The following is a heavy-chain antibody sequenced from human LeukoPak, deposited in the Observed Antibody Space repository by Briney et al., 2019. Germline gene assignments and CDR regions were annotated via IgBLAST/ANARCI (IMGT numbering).Heavy chain of an antibody. CDR3: ARDYCTRGGDCYKEDLFDP. CDR2: ISPYDGET. D-gene: IGHD2-21*02. V-gene: IGHV1-18*01. J-gene: IGHJ5*02. Sequence: GASVKVSCKASVYTFAIYGISWVRQTPGQGRECMAWISPYDGETNYAKNFEGRVTMTAETSTSTAYMELRSLRSDETAIYYCARDYCTRGGDCYKEDLFDPWGQGTLVTVSS. CDR1: VYTFAIYG.